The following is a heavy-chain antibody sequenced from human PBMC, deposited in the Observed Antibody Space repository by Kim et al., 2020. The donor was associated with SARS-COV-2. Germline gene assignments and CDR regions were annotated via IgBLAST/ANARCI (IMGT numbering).Heavy chain of an antibody. Sequence: GGSLRLSCAASGFTVSSNYMSWVRQAPGKGLEWVSVIYSGGSTYYADSVKGRFTISRNNSKNTLYLQMNSLRAEDTAVYYCARDLAHSTYYYGSRSYIYWGQETLVTVSS. CDR1: GFTVSSNY. CDR2: IYSGGST. V-gene: IGHV3-53*01. D-gene: IGHD3-10*01. J-gene: IGHJ4*02. CDR3: ARDLAHSTYYYGSRSYIY.